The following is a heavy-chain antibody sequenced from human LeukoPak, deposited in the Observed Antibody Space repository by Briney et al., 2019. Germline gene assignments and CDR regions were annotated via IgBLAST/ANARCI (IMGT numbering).Heavy chain of an antibody. CDR2: ISGSGGST. J-gene: IGHJ5*02. V-gene: IGHV3-23*01. Sequence: AGGSLRLSCAASGFTFSNYGVSWVRQAPGKGLEWVSAISGSGGSTYYADSVKGRFTISRDNSKNTLYLQLNSLRAEDTAVYYCARERDNWFDPWGRGTLVTVSS. CDR3: ARERDNWFDP. CDR1: GFTFSNYG.